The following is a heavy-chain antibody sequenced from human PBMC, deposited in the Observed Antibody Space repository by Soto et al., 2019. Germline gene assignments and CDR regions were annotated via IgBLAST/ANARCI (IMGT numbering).Heavy chain of an antibody. D-gene: IGHD2-2*01. J-gene: IGHJ6*02. V-gene: IGHV1-8*01. CDR2: MNPNSGNT. CDR1: GYTFTSYD. Sequence: ASVKVSCKASGYTFTSYDINWVRQATGQGLEWMGWMNPNSGNTGYAQKFQGRVTMTRNTSISTAYMELSSLRSEDTAVYYCARSLIVVVPAAMGPYGMDVWGQGTTVTVSS. CDR3: ARSLIVVVPAAMGPYGMDV.